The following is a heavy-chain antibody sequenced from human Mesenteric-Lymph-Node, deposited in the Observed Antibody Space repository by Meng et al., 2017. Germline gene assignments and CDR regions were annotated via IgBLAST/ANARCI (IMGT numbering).Heavy chain of an antibody. J-gene: IGHJ5*02. CDR3: ARASSPRDWFDP. Sequence: QVHRQDSGPELVRPPQTLSLTCTVSGGSVSSGSYYWTWIRQPPGKGLEWIGYIYYSGNTNYNPSLKSRVTISVDTSKNQFSLNLSSVTAADTAVYYCARASSPRDWFDPWGQGTLVTVSS. V-gene: IGHV4-61*01. CDR2: IYYSGNT. D-gene: IGHD3-10*01. CDR1: GGSVSSGSYY.